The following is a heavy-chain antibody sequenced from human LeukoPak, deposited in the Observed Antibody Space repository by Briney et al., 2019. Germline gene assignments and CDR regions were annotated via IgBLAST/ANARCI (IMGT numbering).Heavy chain of an antibody. V-gene: IGHV3-33*01. J-gene: IGHJ3*02. Sequence: PGGSLRLSCAAPGFTFSSYGMHWVRQAPGKGLEWVAVIWYDGSNKYYADSVKGRFTISIDNSKNTLYLQMNSLRAEDTAVYYCARAEGYYDSSGNDAFDIWGQGTMVTVSS. D-gene: IGHD3-22*01. CDR2: IWYDGSNK. CDR1: GFTFSSYG. CDR3: ARAEGYYDSSGNDAFDI.